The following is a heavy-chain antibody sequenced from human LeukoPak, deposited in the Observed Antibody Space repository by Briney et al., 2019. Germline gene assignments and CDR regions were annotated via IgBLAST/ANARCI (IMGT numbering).Heavy chain of an antibody. Sequence: SETLSLTCAVYGGSFSGYYWSWIRQPPGKGLEWIGEINHSGSANYIPSLKSRVTISVDTSKNQFSLKLSSVTAADTAVYYCARRYDYVWGSYRYGLYYIDYWGRGTPVTVSS. J-gene: IGHJ4*02. CDR2: INHSGSA. CDR1: GGSFSGYY. V-gene: IGHV4-34*01. CDR3: ARRYDYVWGSYRYGLYYIDY. D-gene: IGHD3-16*02.